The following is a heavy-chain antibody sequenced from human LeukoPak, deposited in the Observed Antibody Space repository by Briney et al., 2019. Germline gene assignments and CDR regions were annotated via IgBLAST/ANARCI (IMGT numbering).Heavy chain of an antibody. CDR1: GFTFSNHA. D-gene: IGHD2-15*01. CDR2: ISGSGRTT. Sequence: GGSLRLSCAASGFTFSNHAMSWVRQTPGKGLQWVSVISGSGRTTEYADSVKGRSTISRDNSKNELSLQMNSLRVEDTAIYYCAKNVVVKRYIDYWGQGTLVTVSS. J-gene: IGHJ4*02. V-gene: IGHV3-23*01. CDR3: AKNVVVKRYIDY.